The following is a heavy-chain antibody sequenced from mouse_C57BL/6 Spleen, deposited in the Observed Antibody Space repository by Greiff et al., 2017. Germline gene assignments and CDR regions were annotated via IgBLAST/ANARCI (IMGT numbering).Heavy chain of an antibody. CDR2: IHPSDSDT. V-gene: IGHV1-74*01. D-gene: IGHD4-1*01. Sequence: QVQLKQPGAELVKPGASVKVSCKASGYNFTSYWMHWVKQRPGQGLEWIGRIHPSDSDTNYNQKFKGKATLTVHKSSSTAYMQLSSLTSEDSAVYYCAIGNRTGTFDYWGQGTTLTVSS. CDR3: AIGNRTGTFDY. CDR1: GYNFTSYW. J-gene: IGHJ2*01.